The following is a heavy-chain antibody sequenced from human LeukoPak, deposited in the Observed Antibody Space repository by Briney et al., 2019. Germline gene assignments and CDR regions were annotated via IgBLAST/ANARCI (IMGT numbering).Heavy chain of an antibody. CDR1: GFTFSDYY. V-gene: IGHV3-11*01. CDR2: MSSSGSTI. Sequence: GGSLRLSCAASGFTFSDYYMSWLRQAPGKGLEWISYMSSSGSTIFYAVSVKGRFTISRDNAKNSLYLQMNSLRAEDTAVYYCARDHLTDIVVVPAATMDVWGQGTTVTVSS. J-gene: IGHJ6*02. CDR3: ARDHLTDIVVVPAATMDV. D-gene: IGHD2-2*01.